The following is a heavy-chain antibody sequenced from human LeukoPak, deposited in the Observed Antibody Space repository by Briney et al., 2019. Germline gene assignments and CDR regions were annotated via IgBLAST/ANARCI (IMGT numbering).Heavy chain of an antibody. CDR1: AFIFSNYA. CDR3: AMYSSSHLAFDY. V-gene: IGHV3-53*01. J-gene: IGHJ4*02. CDR2: IYSGGST. Sequence: GGSLRLSCAASAFIFSNYAMSWVRQAPGKGLEWVSVIYSGGSTYYADSVKGRFTISRDNSKNTLYLQMNSLRAEDTAVYYCAMYSSSHLAFDYWGQGTLVTVSS. D-gene: IGHD6-13*01.